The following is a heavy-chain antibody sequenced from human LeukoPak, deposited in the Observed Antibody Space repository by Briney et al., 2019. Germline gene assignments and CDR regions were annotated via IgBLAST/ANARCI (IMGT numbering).Heavy chain of an antibody. J-gene: IGHJ4*02. Sequence: ASVKVSCKASGGTFSSYAISWVRQAPGQGHEWMGRIIPIFGTANYAQKFQGRVTITTDESTSTAYMELSSLRSEDTAVYYCARAYSSSWYDAVYFDYWGQGTLVTVSS. CDR3: ARAYSSSWYDAVYFDY. CDR2: IIPIFGTA. CDR1: GGTFSSYA. V-gene: IGHV1-69*05. D-gene: IGHD6-13*01.